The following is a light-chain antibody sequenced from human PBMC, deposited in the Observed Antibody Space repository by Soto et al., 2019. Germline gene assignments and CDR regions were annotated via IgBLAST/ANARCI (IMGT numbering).Light chain of an antibody. Sequence: QSALTQPPSVSGAPGQRVTISCTGSSSNIGAGYDVHWYQQRPGTAPKLLIFGNINRPSGVPDRFSGSKSGTSAFLAITGLQAEDEGDYYCQSYDSTLSARYVFGTGTK. CDR2: GNI. CDR1: SSNIGAGYD. V-gene: IGLV1-40*01. J-gene: IGLJ1*01. CDR3: QSYDSTLSARYV.